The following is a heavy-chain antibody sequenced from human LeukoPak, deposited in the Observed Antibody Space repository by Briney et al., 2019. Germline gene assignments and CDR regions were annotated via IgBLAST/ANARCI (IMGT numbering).Heavy chain of an antibody. CDR1: GFTFSSYG. V-gene: IGHV3-30*02. CDR3: AKDRAYYSDSSGYYLVRAYDY. Sequence: GSLRLSCAASGFTFSSYGMHWVRQAPGKGLEWVAFIRYDGSNKEYADSVKGRFTISRDNSKNTLYLQMNSLRAEDTAVYYCAKDRAYYSDSSGYYLVRAYDYWGQGTLVTVSS. J-gene: IGHJ4*02. D-gene: IGHD3-22*01. CDR2: IRYDGSNK.